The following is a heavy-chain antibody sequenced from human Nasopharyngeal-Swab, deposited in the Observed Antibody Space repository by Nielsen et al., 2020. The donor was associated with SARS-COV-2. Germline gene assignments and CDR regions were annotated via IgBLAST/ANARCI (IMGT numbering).Heavy chain of an antibody. V-gene: IGHV4-4*02. J-gene: IGHJ4*02. Sequence: SETLSLTCAGSGGSISSSNWWSWVRQPPGKGLEWIGEIYHSGSTNYNPSLKSRVTISVDKPKNQFSLKLSSVTAADTAVYYCARGGYYGPGSYQNWGQGTLVTVSS. D-gene: IGHD3-10*01. CDR3: ARGGYYGPGSYQN. CDR2: IYHSGST. CDR1: GGSISSSNW.